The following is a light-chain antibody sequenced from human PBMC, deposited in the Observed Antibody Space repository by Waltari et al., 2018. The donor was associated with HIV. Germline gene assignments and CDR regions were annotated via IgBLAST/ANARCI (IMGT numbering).Light chain of an antibody. Sequence: VLTQSPATLSVSPGERAILSCRASQSVSRHLAWYQQKSGQAPSLLIYETSTRAAGTPGRFTGSGSGTDFALTITGVEPADVAVYYCQQRGTWPPVTFGGGTKV. CDR1: QSVSRH. CDR3: QQRGTWPPVT. CDR2: ETS. J-gene: IGKJ4*01. V-gene: IGKV3-11*01.